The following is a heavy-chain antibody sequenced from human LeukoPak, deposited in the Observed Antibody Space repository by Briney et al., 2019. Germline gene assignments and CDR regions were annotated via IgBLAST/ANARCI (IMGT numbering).Heavy chain of an antibody. D-gene: IGHD3-22*01. CDR1: GFTFSSYG. Sequence: GGSLRLSCAASGFTFSSYGMHWVRQAPGKGPEWVAVIWYDGSNKYYADSVKGRFTISRDNSKNTLYLQMNSLRAEDTAVYYCAKDRGYYDSSGYFDYWGQGTLVTVSS. J-gene: IGHJ4*02. CDR3: AKDRGYYDSSGYFDY. CDR2: IWYDGSNK. V-gene: IGHV3-33*06.